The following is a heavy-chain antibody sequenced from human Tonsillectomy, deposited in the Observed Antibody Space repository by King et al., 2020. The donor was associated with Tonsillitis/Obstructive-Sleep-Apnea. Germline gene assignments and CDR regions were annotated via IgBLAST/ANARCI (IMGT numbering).Heavy chain of an antibody. V-gene: IGHV1-46*01. CDR3: ARDDAVGRYIGY. J-gene: IGHJ4*02. CDR1: GYIFTRYY. D-gene: IGHD2-2*01. Sequence: VQLVQSGAEVKRPGASVKVSCKASGYIFTRYYMHWIRQAPGQGLEWMGIINPSDGTTTYAQKFQGRVTMTRDTSTSTVYMELSSLRSEDTAMYYCARDDAVGRYIGYWGQGTLVTVSS. CDR2: INPSDGTT.